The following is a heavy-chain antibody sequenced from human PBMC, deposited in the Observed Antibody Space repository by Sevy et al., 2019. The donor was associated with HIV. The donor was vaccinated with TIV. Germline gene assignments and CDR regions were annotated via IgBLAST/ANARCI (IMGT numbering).Heavy chain of an antibody. D-gene: IGHD3-3*01. J-gene: IGHJ6*02. CDR3: ARGTDFWSGYHPTGYYYYYGMDV. CDR2: ISYDGSNK. CDR1: GFTFSSYG. Sequence: VGSLRLSCAASGFTFSSYGMHWVRQAPGKGLEWVAVISYDGSNKYYADSVKGRFTISRDNSKNTLYLQMNSLRAEDTAVYYCARGTDFWSGYHPTGYYYYYGMDVWGQGTTVTVSS. V-gene: IGHV3-30*03.